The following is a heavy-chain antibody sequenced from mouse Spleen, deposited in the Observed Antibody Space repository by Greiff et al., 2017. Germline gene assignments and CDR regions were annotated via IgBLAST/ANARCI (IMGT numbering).Heavy chain of an antibody. D-gene: IGHD2-14*01. CDR2: ISSGGSYT. J-gene: IGHJ4*01. Sequence: EVKLVESGGDLVKPGGSLKLSCAASGFTFSSYGMSWVRQTPDKRLEWVATISSGGSYTYYPDSVKGRFTISRDNAKNTLYLQMSSLKSEDTAMYYCARGEVRPSYAMDYWGQGTSVTVSS. CDR3: ARGEVRPSYAMDY. V-gene: IGHV5-6*02. CDR1: GFTFSSYG.